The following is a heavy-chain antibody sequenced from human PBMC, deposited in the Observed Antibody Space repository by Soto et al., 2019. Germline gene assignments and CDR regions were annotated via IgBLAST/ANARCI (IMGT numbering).Heavy chain of an antibody. J-gene: IGHJ4*02. CDR1: GFTFSSYS. CDR2: ISSSSSYI. V-gene: IGHV3-21*01. CDR3: ARADKYDFWSGYYPWYFDY. D-gene: IGHD3-3*01. Sequence: EVQLVESGGGLVKPGGSLRLSCAASGFTFSSYSMNWVRQAPGKGLEWVSSISSSSSYIYYADSVKGRFTISRDNAKNSLYLQMNRLRAEDTAVYYCARADKYDFWSGYYPWYFDYWGQGTLVTVSS.